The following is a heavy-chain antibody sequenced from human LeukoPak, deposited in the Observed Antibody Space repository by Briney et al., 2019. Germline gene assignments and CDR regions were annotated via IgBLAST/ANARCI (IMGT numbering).Heavy chain of an antibody. D-gene: IGHD1-26*01. J-gene: IGHJ6*02. CDR1: GFTFKDYG. CDR2: INWNGGGT. CDR3: AKHMRATNTYSFFGLDV. Sequence: GGSLRLSCAAAGFTFKDYGMHWVRQPPGKGLEWVSSINWNGGGTDYADSVKGRFTISRDNAKNSLYLQLSSLRPEDTALYYCAKHMRATNTYSFFGLDVWGQGTTVTVSS. V-gene: IGHV3-9*01.